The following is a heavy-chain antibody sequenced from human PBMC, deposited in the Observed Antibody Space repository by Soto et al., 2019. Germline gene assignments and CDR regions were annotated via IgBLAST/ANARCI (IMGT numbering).Heavy chain of an antibody. CDR2: ISGSGGST. CDR3: AKALGWYDSFDY. D-gene: IGHD3-16*01. J-gene: IGHJ4*02. V-gene: IGHV3-23*01. Sequence: EVQLLESGGGLVQPGGSLRLSCAASGFTFSSYAMSWVRQAPGKGLEWVSAISGSGGSTYYADSMKGRFTISRDNSKNTLYLQMNSLRAEATAVYYCAKALGWYDSFDYWGQGTLVTVSS. CDR1: GFTFSSYA.